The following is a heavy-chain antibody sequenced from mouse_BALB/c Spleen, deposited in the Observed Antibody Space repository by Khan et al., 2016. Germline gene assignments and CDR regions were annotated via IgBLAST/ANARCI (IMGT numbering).Heavy chain of an antibody. J-gene: IGHJ1*01. CDR3: RLLRSLHWYYDV. V-gene: IGHV1-15*01. CDR2: IDPETDNT. D-gene: IGHD1-1*01. Sequence: QVQLKQSGAELVRPGASVTLSCKASGYTFTDFDMHWVKKTPVHGLEWIGAIDPETDNTSYNQKFKGKAITTAATSSNTAYMQLRSLTSEDSAVDYPRLLRSLHWYYDVWGAGTTFTVAS. CDR1: GYTFTDFD.